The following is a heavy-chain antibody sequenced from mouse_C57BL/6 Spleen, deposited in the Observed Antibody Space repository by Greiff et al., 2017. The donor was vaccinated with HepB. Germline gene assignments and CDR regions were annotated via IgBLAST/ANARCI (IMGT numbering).Heavy chain of an antibody. V-gene: IGHV1-55*01. CDR2: IYPGSGST. D-gene: IGHD2-3*01. J-gene: IGHJ4*01. Sequence: QVHVKQPGAELVKPGASVKMSCKASGYTFTSYWITWVKQRPGQGLEWIGDIYPGSGSTNYNEKFKSKATLTVDTSSSTAYMQLSSLTSEDSAVYYCASREGYYSGAMDYWGQGTSVTVSS. CDR3: ASREGYYSGAMDY. CDR1: GYTFTSYW.